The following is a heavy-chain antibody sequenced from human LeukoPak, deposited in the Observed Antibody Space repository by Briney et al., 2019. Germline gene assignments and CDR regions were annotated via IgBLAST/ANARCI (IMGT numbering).Heavy chain of an antibody. D-gene: IGHD3-10*01. CDR3: AKDLGITIVRGVVKH. CDR1: GFTFSDYG. Sequence: GGSLRLSCAASGFTFSDYGMHWVRQAPGKGLEWVAVISYDGSNEYYADSVKGRFTVSRDNSKNTLHVQMNSLRAEDTAVHYCAKDLGITIVRGVVKHWGQGTLVTVSS. J-gene: IGHJ1*01. V-gene: IGHV3-30*18. CDR2: ISYDGSNE.